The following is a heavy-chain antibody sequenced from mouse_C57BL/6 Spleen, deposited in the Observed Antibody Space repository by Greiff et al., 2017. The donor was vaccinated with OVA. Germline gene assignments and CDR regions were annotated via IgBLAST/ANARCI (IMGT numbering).Heavy chain of an antibody. CDR2: IYPGSGST. D-gene: IGHD2-10*02. Sequence: QVQLQQPGAELVKPGASVKMSCKASGYTFTSYWITWVKQRPGQGLEWIGDIYPGSGSTNYNEKFKSKATLTVYTSSSTADMQLSRLTSEDCAVYYCARGGGPRYFDYWGQGTTLTVSS. V-gene: IGHV1-55*01. CDR1: GYTFTSYW. J-gene: IGHJ2*01. CDR3: ARGGGPRYFDY.